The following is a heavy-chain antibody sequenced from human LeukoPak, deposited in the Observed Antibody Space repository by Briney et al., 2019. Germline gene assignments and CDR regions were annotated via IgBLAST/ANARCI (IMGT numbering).Heavy chain of an antibody. D-gene: IGHD2-15*01. CDR2: IWYDGSNK. V-gene: IGHV3-33*01. CDR1: GFTFSNYG. CDR3: ARDILVVAAYYFGY. Sequence: PGRSLRLSCAASGFTFSNYGMPWVRQAPGKGLEWVAVIWYDGSNKYYADSVKGRFTISRDNSKNTLYLQMNSLRAEDTAVYYCARDILVVAAYYFGYWGQGTLVTVSS. J-gene: IGHJ4*02.